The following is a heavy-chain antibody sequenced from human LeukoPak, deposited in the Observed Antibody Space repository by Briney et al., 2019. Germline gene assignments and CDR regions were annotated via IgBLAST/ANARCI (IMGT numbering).Heavy chain of an antibody. D-gene: IGHD1-26*01. J-gene: IGHJ4*02. CDR2: IRYDGNNK. Sequence: GGSLRLSCAASGFIFSNYGIHWVRQAPGKGLEWVAFIRYDGNNKYYADSVKGRFTISRDNSENTLYLQMNSLRAEDTAMYYCAKDLIDHLYSGSYYFDSWGQGTLVTVSS. V-gene: IGHV3-30*02. CDR1: GFIFSNYG. CDR3: AKDLIDHLYSGSYYFDS.